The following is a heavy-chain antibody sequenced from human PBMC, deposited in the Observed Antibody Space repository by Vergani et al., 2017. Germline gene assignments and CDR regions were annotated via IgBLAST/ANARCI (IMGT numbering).Heavy chain of an antibody. CDR2: IYYSGST. CDR3: ARHDRVGELYFDY. D-gene: IGHD3-10*01. CDR1: GGSLSSSSYY. Sequence: QLQLHESGPGLVKPSETLSLTCTVSGGSLSSSSYYWGWIRQPPGKGLEWIGSIYYSGSTYYNPSLKSRVTISVDTSKNQFSLKLSSVTAADTAVYYCARHDRVGELYFDYWGQGTLVTVSS. V-gene: IGHV4-39*01. J-gene: IGHJ4*02.